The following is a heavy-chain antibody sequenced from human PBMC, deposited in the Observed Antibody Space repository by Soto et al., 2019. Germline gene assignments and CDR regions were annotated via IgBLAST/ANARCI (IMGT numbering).Heavy chain of an antibody. CDR3: TTDSGMSPYSFDY. Sequence: PGGSLRLSCATSGFTFSKAWVGWVRQAPGKGLEWVGRIMSKTDGGTTDYAAPVKCRFTISRDDSKSTLYLQMNSLKTEDTAFYYCTTDSGMSPYSFDYWGQGTRGTVSS. V-gene: IGHV3-15*01. J-gene: IGHJ4*02. D-gene: IGHD1-26*01. CDR1: GFTFSKAW. CDR2: IMSKTDGGTT.